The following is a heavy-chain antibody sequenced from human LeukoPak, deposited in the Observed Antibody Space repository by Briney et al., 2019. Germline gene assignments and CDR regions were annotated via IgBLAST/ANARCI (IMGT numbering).Heavy chain of an antibody. CDR2: ISSSSSTI. Sequence: GGSLRLSCAASGFTFSSYSMNWVRQAPGKGLEWVSYISSSSSTIYYADSVKGRFTISRDNAKNSLYLQMNSLRPEDTAVYYCARDVLGLNWGQGTLVTVSS. J-gene: IGHJ4*02. V-gene: IGHV3-48*01. CDR1: GFTFSSYS. D-gene: IGHD2-8*02. CDR3: ARDVLGLN.